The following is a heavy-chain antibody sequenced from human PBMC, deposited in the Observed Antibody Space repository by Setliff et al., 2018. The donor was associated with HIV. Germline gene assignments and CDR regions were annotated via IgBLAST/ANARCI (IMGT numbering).Heavy chain of an antibody. Sequence: KASETLSLTCTVSGGSFRVYYWTWVRQPPGKGLEWIGNMYYGESTNSNPSLKSRVTMSIDASKNQFSLNLRSVTAADTATYYCARGNYYASGLDYWGQGTLVTVSS. CDR3: ARGNYYASGLDY. J-gene: IGHJ4*02. CDR1: GGSFRVYY. CDR2: MYYGEST. V-gene: IGHV4-59*01. D-gene: IGHD3-10*01.